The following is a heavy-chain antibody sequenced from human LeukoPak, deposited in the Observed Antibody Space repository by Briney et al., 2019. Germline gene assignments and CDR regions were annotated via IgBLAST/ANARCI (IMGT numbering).Heavy chain of an antibody. CDR3: ARVSSGYEGSDY. CDR1: GYTFTSYY. CDR2: INPSGGST. V-gene: IGHV1-46*01. Sequence: GASVKVSCKASGYTFTSYYMHWVRQAPGQGLEWMGIINPSGGSTTYAQKFQGRVTMTRDTSTRTVHMELSSLRPEDTAVYYCARVSSGYEGSDYWGQGTLVTVSS. J-gene: IGHJ4*02. D-gene: IGHD5-12*01.